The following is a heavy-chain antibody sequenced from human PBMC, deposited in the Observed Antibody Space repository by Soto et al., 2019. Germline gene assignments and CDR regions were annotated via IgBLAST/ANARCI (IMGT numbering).Heavy chain of an antibody. D-gene: IGHD3-22*01. CDR1: GYTFTSYY. CDR3: ARIGPNYYDSSGYYSNLYFQH. Sequence: ASVKVSCKASGYTFTSYYMHWVRQAPGQGLEWMGIINPSGGSTSYAQKFQGRVTMTRDTSTSTVYMELSSLRSEDTAVYYCARIGPNYYDSSGYYSNLYFQHWGQGTLVTVSS. V-gene: IGHV1-46*01. J-gene: IGHJ1*01. CDR2: INPSGGST.